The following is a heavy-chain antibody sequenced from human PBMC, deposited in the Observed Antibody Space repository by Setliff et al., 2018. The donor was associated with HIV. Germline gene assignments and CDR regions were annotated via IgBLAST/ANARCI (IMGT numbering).Heavy chain of an antibody. CDR2: IRPADPDT. CDR3: ARVFSAGWFDS. D-gene: IGHD6-13*01. CDR1: GYDFTTNW. V-gene: IGHV5-51*01. J-gene: IGHJ5*01. Sequence: GESLKISCKTSGYDFTTNWVGWVRQMPGKGRERMGIIRPADPDTRVNPSFQGHVTISDDKSISTTYLQWSSLRTSDTAMYYCARVFSAGWFDSWGQGTLVTVS.